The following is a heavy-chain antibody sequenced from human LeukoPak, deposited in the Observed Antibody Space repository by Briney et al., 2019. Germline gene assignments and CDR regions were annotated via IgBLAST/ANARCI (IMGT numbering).Heavy chain of an antibody. D-gene: IGHD2-15*01. Sequence: GGSLSLSCSASGFTFSSYAMHWVRQAPGKGLEYVSAISSNGGSTYYADSVKGRFSISRDNSKNTLYLQMSSLRAEDTAVYYCVKGPCIGGSCYLDYWGQETLVTASS. CDR1: GFTFSSYA. CDR3: VKGPCIGGSCYLDY. V-gene: IGHV3-64D*09. CDR2: ISSNGGST. J-gene: IGHJ4*02.